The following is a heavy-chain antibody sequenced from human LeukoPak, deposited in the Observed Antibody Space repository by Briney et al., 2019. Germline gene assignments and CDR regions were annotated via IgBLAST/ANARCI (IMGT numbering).Heavy chain of an antibody. V-gene: IGHV6-1*01. CDR1: GDSVSSNSAT. CDR3: ARHVCNSGECFGYYYYHPDV. CDR2: TYYRSKWYN. Sequence: SQTLSLTCAISGDSVSSNSATWNWIRQSPSRGLEWLGRTYYRSKWYNDYAVSVKSRITINPDTSKNQFSLNLSSVTAADAAIYYCARHVCNSGECFGYYYYHPDVWGKGTTVTISS. J-gene: IGHJ6*03. D-gene: IGHD3-10*01.